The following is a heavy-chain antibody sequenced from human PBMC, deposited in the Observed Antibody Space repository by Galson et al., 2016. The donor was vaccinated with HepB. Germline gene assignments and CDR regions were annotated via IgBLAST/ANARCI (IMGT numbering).Heavy chain of an antibody. V-gene: IGHV4-39*07. CDR3: ARDEDKGWFGDFYPVVDY. CDR2: MYYSGDT. CDR1: GGSIRSSNSY. D-gene: IGHD3-10*01. Sequence: SETLSLTCTVSGGSIRSSNSYWGWIRQSPGKGLEWLGTMYYSGDTYYNPSLKSRVTMSVDTSKNQFSLKLTSVTAADTAVYYCARDEDKGWFGDFYPVVDYWGQGTLVTVSS. J-gene: IGHJ4*02.